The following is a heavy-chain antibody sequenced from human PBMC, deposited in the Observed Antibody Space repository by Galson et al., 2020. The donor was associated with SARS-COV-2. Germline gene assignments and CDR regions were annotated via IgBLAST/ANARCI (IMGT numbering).Heavy chain of an antibody. D-gene: IGHD4-17*01. V-gene: IGHV4-30-4*01. Sequence: TLSLTCTVSGGSISSGDYYWSWIRQPPGKGLAWIEYIYNSGSAHHNPSLKSRVTISVDTSKNQFSLKLSSVTAADTAVYYCARGDYYYYYGMDVWGQGTTVTVSS. CDR1: GGSISSGDYY. J-gene: IGHJ6*02. CDR3: ARGDYYYYYGMDV. CDR2: IYNSGSA.